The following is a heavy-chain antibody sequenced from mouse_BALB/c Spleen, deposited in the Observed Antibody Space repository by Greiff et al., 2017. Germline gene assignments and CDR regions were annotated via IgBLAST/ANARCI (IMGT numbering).Heavy chain of an antibody. CDR3: ARGVTTVGAMDY. D-gene: IGHD1-1*01. Sequence: EVKLVESGGDLVKPGGSLKLSCAASGFTFSSYGMSWVRQTPDKRLEWVATISSGGSYTYYPDSVKGRFTISRDNAKNTLYLQMSSLKSEDTAMYYCARGVTTVGAMDYWGQGTSVTVSS. J-gene: IGHJ4*01. CDR2: ISSGGSYT. V-gene: IGHV5-6*01. CDR1: GFTFSSYG.